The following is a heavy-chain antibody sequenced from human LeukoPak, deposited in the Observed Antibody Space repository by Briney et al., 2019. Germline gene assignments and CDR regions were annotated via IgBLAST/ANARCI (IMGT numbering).Heavy chain of an antibody. CDR2: ISYDGINK. D-gene: IGHD3-22*01. J-gene: IGHJ4*02. V-gene: IGHV3-30*03. Sequence: GGSPRLSCAASGFSFSSYGMHWVRQAPGKGLEWVSVISYDGINKYYEDSVKGRFTISRDNSKNTLYLQMNSLRAEDTAVYYCVRGRYNYESTGYYSDFDYWGQGTLVTVSS. CDR3: VRGRYNYESTGYYSDFDY. CDR1: GFSFSSYG.